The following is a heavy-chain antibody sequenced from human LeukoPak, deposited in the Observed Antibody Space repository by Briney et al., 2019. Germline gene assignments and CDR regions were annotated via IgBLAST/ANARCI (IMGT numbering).Heavy chain of an antibody. Sequence: PSETLSLTCAVYGGSFSGYYWSWIRQPPGKGLEWIGEINHSGSTNYNPSLKSRVTISVDTSKNQFSQKLSSVTAADTAVYYCARVADYDILTGYDYWGQGTLVTVSS. CDR3: ARVADYDILTGYDY. J-gene: IGHJ4*02. CDR1: GGSFSGYY. D-gene: IGHD3-9*01. V-gene: IGHV4-34*01. CDR2: INHSGST.